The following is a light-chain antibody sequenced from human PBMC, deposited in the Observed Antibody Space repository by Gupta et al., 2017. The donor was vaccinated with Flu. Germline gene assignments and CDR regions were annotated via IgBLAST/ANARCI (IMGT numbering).Light chain of an antibody. J-gene: IGLJ2*01. V-gene: IGLV3-21*02. CDR2: DDS. Sequence: SSVLTQPPSVSVAPGQTDRITCGGNNIGSKSVHWYQQKPGQAPVLVVYDDSDRPSGIPERFSGSNSGNTATLTISRVEAGDEADYYCQVGDRSSDHVVFGGGTKLTVL. CDR3: QVGDRSSDHVV. CDR1: NIGSKS.